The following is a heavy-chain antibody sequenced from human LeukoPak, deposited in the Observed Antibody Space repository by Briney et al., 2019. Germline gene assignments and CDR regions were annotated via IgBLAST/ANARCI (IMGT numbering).Heavy chain of an antibody. V-gene: IGHV3-66*01. CDR3: ARDEGSSWYPTQDY. CDR2: IYSGGST. Sequence: HTGGSLRLSCAASGFTVSSNYMSWVRQAPGKGLEWVSVIYSGGSTYYADSVKGRFTISRDNSKNTLYLQMNSLRAEDTAVYYCARDEGSSWYPTQDYWGQGTLVTVSS. D-gene: IGHD6-13*01. J-gene: IGHJ4*02. CDR1: GFTVSSNY.